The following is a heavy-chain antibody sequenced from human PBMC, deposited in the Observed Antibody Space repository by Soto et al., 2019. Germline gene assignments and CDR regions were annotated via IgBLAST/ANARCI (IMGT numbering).Heavy chain of an antibody. CDR3: AXXRXXANPAIWGRFSYGMDV. J-gene: IGHJ6*02. CDR2: IYSDGST. V-gene: IGHV3-66*01. D-gene: IGHD3-16*01. CDR1: GFTVSSNY. Sequence: EVQVVESGGSLVLPGGSLRLSCAASGFTVSSNYMNWVRQAPGKGLEWVSVIYSDGSTYYADSVTDRFTMSRDNSNNMLYLQMXXXXXXDPXVXXCAXXRXXANPAIWGRFSYGMDVWGQGTTVTVS.